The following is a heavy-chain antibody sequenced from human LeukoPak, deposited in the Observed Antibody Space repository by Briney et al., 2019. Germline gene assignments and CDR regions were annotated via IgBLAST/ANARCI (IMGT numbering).Heavy chain of an antibody. CDR3: ARDGLYTDEYYGMDV. CDR2: IYYSGST. CDR1: GGSISSGGYY. V-gene: IGHV4-30-4*01. D-gene: IGHD4-11*01. Sequence: SQTLSLTCTVSGGSISSGGYYWSWIRQPPGKGLEWIGYIYYSGSTYYNPSLKSQVTISVDTSKNQFSLKLSSVTAADTAVYYCARDGLYTDEYYGMDVWGQGTTVTVSS. J-gene: IGHJ6*02.